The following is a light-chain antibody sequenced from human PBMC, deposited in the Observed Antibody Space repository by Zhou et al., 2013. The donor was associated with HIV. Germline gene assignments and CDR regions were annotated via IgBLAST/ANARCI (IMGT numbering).Light chain of an antibody. Sequence: AIRITQSPSSLSASAGDRVTISCRATQDIRTYLAWYQQQPGKAPKLLVYAASTVQTGAPLRFSGSGSGTDFTLTINGLQSEDFASYYCQQYDAYSRTFGPGTKVEIK. V-gene: IGKV1-8*01. CDR1: QDIRTY. CDR2: AAS. CDR3: QQYDAYSRT. J-gene: IGKJ1*01.